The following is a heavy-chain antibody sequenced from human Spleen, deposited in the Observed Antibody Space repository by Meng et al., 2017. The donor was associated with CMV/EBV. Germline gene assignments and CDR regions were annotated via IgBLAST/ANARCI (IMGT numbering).Heavy chain of an antibody. CDR2: ISANDGSP. CDR3: ARDEGQYYYGSGAFDP. Sequence: ASVKVSCKASGYAVSSYAITWVRQAPGQGLEWMGWISANDGSPNYARKLQGRVTITTDESTSTAYMELSSLRSEDTAVYYCARDEGQYYYGSGAFDPWGQGTLVTVSS. CDR1: GYAVSSYA. J-gene: IGHJ5*02. V-gene: IGHV1-18*01. D-gene: IGHD3-10*01.